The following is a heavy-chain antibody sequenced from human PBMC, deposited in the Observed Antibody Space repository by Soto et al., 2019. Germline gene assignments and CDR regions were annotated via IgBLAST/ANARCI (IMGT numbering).Heavy chain of an antibody. J-gene: IGHJ6*03. D-gene: IGHD4-17*01. Sequence: QVRLQQWGAGLLKPSETLSLTCAVYGGSFSGYYWNWIRQPPGKGLEWMGEIDHSGSTKYNPSLKSSDTTSVETSKNQSSLKVSSVTAADTAVYYCARDLGLRSAGDLYYYYKDVWGKGTTVTVSS. CDR1: GGSFSGYY. CDR3: ARDLGLRSAGDLYYYYKDV. V-gene: IGHV4-34*01. CDR2: IDHSGST.